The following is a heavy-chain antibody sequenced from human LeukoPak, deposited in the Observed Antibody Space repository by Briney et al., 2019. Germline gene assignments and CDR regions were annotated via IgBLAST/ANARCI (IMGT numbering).Heavy chain of an antibody. CDR1: GGSISSGDYY. Sequence: PSQTLSLTCTVSGGSISSGDYYWSWIRQPPGKGLEWIGYIYYSGSTYYNPSLKSRVTISVDTSKNQFSLKLSSVTAADTAVYYCARHPDPNNWFDPWGQGTLVTVSS. CDR2: IYYSGST. J-gene: IGHJ5*02. V-gene: IGHV4-30-4*01. CDR3: ARHPDPNNWFDP.